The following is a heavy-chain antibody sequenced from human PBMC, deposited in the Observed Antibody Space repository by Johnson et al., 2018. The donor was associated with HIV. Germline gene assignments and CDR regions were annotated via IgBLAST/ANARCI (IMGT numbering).Heavy chain of an antibody. Sequence: QVQLVESGGGLVKPGGSLRLSCAAPGLTFSVYFMTWIRQAPGQGLEWVSYISSSGSTMYYADSVKGRFTISRDNAKNSLYLQMNSLRAEDTAVYYCARDRYCSGGSCYLRSRADAFDIWGQGTMVTVSS. V-gene: IGHV3-11*04. CDR3: ARDRYCSGGSCYLRSRADAFDI. CDR1: GLTFSVYF. D-gene: IGHD2-15*01. CDR2: ISSSGSTM. J-gene: IGHJ3*02.